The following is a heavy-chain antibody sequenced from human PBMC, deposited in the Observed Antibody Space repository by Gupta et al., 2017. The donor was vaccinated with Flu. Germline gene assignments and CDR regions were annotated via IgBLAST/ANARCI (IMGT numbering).Heavy chain of an antibody. D-gene: IGHD2-21*01. Sequence: HWVRQVPGKGLEWVSAIETAGDTYYPDSVKGRFTISRENAKNSLYLQMNSLRAGDTAVYYCARGKALWALPNYYGLDVWGQGTTVIVSS. CDR2: IETAGDT. V-gene: IGHV3-13*01. CDR3: ARGKALWALPNYYGLDV. J-gene: IGHJ6*02.